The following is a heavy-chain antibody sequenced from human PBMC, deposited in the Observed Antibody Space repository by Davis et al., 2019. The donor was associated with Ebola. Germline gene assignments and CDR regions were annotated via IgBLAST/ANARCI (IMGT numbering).Heavy chain of an antibody. CDR2: ISLDGTSK. V-gene: IGHV3-30-3*01. Sequence: PGGSLRLSCAASGFTFTSYAMHWVRQAPGKGLEWVTVISLDGTSKFYADSVKGRFTVSRDNSKNTFYLHMSSLRPEDTAVYYCARERHLMEGLPTATPDYWGQGTLVTVSS. CDR1: GFTFTSYA. J-gene: IGHJ4*02. CDR3: ARERHLMEGLPTATPDY. D-gene: IGHD3-16*01.